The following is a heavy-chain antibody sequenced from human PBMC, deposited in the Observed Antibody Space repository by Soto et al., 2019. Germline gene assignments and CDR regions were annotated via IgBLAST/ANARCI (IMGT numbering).Heavy chain of an antibody. Sequence: GASVKVSCKASGGTFSSYAISWVRQAPGQGLEWMGGIIPIFGTANYAQKFQGRVTITADESTSTAYMEPSSLRSEDTAVYYCARDLRGGYYFDYWGQGTLVTVSS. D-gene: IGHD3-16*01. CDR1: GGTFSSYA. J-gene: IGHJ4*02. CDR2: IIPIFGTA. V-gene: IGHV1-69*13. CDR3: ARDLRGGYYFDY.